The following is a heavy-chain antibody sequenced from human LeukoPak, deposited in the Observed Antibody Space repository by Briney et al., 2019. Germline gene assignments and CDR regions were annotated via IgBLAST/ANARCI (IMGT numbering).Heavy chain of an antibody. V-gene: IGHV4-61*01. Sequence: SETLSLTCTVSGGSISTTSYYWSWIRQPPGKGLEWIGYIYYSGSTNYNPSLKSRVTISVDTSKNQFSLKLSSVTAADTAVYYCARGYYYDSSGYYWGAFDIWGQGTMVTVSS. J-gene: IGHJ3*02. CDR3: ARGYYYDSSGYYWGAFDI. D-gene: IGHD3-22*01. CDR2: IYYSGST. CDR1: GGSISTTSYY.